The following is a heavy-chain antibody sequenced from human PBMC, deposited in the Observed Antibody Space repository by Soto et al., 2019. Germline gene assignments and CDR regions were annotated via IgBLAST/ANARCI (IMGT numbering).Heavy chain of an antibody. Sequence: SVKVSCKASGGTFSSYAISWVRQAPGQGLEWMGGIIPIFGTANYAQKFQGRVTITADESTSTAYMELSSLRSEDTAVYYCARAQRWLPLRYHYYVMDGWGQGTRVTVSS. D-gene: IGHD5-12*01. V-gene: IGHV1-69*13. J-gene: IGHJ6*01. CDR2: IIPIFGTA. CDR3: ARAQRWLPLRYHYYVMDG. CDR1: GGTFSSYA.